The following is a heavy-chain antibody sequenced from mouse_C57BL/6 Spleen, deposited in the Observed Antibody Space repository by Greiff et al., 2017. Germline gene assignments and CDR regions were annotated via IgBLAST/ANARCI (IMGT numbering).Heavy chain of an antibody. V-gene: IGHV1-81*01. CDR3: AREGYGSSYADYFDY. D-gene: IGHD1-1*01. CDR1: GYTFTSYG. Sequence: VKLMESGAELARPGASVKLSCKASGYTFTSYGISWVKQRTGQGLEWIGEIYPRSGNTYYNEKLKGKATLTADKSSSTAYMELRSLTSEDSAVYFCAREGYGSSYADYFDYWGQGTTLTVSS. J-gene: IGHJ2*01. CDR2: IYPRSGNT.